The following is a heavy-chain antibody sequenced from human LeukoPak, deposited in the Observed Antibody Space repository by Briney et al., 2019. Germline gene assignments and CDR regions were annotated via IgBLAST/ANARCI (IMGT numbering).Heavy chain of an antibody. D-gene: IGHD4-23*01. Sequence: PSETLSLTCTVSGGSISSSNYYWGWIRQPPGKGLEWIGRIYTSGSNNYNPSLKSRVTMSVDTSKNQFSLKLSSVTAADTAMYYCAREVADYGGYYYYHYMDVWGKGTTVTISS. CDR1: GGSISSSNYY. CDR3: AREVADYGGYYYYHYMDV. V-gene: IGHV4-61*05. CDR2: IYTSGSN. J-gene: IGHJ6*03.